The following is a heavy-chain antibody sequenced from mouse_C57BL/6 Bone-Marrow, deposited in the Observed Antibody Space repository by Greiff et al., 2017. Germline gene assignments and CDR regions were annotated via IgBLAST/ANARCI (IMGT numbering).Heavy chain of an antibody. V-gene: IGHV5-9-1*02. J-gene: IGHJ4*01. D-gene: IGHD1-1*01. Sequence: EVKLQESGEGLVKPGGSLKLSCAASGFTFSSYAMSWVRQTPEKRLEWVAYISSGGDYIYYADTVKGRFTISRDNARNTLYLQMSSLKSEDTAMYYCTRDYYGSSYGAMDYWGQGTSVTVSS. CDR3: TRDYYGSSYGAMDY. CDR1: GFTFSSYA. CDR2: ISSGGDYI.